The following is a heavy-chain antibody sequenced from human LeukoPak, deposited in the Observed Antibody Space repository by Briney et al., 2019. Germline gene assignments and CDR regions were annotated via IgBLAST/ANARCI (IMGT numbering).Heavy chain of an antibody. J-gene: IGHJ4*02. CDR3: TTDLRRLRNFDY. D-gene: IGHD5-12*01. Sequence: GGSLRLSCAASGFTFSNAWMSWVRQAPGKGLEWVGRIKSKTDGGTTDYAAPVKGRFTISRDDSKNTLYLQMNSLKTEDTAVYYCTTDLRRLRNFDYWGQGTLVTVSS. V-gene: IGHV3-15*01. CDR2: IKSKTDGGTT. CDR1: GFTFSNAW.